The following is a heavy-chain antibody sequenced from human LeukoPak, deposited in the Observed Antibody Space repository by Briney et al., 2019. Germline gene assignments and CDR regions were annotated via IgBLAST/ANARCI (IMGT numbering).Heavy chain of an antibody. CDR1: GFTFSSYA. Sequence: GGSLRLSCAASGFTFSSYAMSWVRQAPGKGLEWVSAISGSGGSTYYADSVKGRFTISRDNSKNTLYLQMNSLRAEDTAVYYCAKASQIPPIYYDSREDAFDIWGQGTMVTVSS. V-gene: IGHV3-23*01. CDR2: ISGSGGST. J-gene: IGHJ3*02. CDR3: AKASQIPPIYYDSREDAFDI. D-gene: IGHD3-22*01.